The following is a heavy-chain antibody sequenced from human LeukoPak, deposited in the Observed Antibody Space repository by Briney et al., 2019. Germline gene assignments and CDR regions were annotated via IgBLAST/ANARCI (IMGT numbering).Heavy chain of an antibody. Sequence: SETLSLTCTVSGGSVSSYYWSWIRQPPGKGLEWIGRIYTSGSTNYNPSLKSRVTMSVDTSKNQFSLKLSSVTAADTAVYYCARDTVPGSSWFDPWGQGTLVTVSS. CDR3: ARDTVPGSSWFDP. D-gene: IGHD6-6*01. CDR2: IYTSGST. CDR1: GGSVSSYY. V-gene: IGHV4-4*07. J-gene: IGHJ5*02.